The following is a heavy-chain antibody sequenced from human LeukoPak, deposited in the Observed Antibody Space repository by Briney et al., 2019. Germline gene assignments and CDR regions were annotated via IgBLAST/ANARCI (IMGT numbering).Heavy chain of an antibody. J-gene: IGHJ3*02. D-gene: IGHD3-16*01. CDR1: GGSISSYY. Sequence: SETQSLTCTVSGGSISSYYWSWIRQPPGKGLEWIGYIYYSGSTNYNPSLKSRVTISVDTSKNQFSLKLSSVTASDTAVYYCAREEGDYVWGSYAFDSWGQGTMVTVSS. V-gene: IGHV4-59*01. CDR3: AREEGDYVWGSYAFDS. CDR2: IYYSGST.